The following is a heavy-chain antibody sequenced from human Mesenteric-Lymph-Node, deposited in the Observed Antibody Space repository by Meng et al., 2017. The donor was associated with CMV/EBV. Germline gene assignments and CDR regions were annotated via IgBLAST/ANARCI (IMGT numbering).Heavy chain of an antibody. J-gene: IGHJ4*01. CDR1: GYTFSNYY. CDR3: ARALFYYGNDY. D-gene: IGHD3-10*01. CDR2: IDPSGGST. V-gene: IGHV1-46*01. Sequence: CKAAGYTFSNYYMHWVRQAPGQGPEWMGLIDPSGGSTRYPQKFQGRVTVTRDTSTSTVYMELSSLRSEDTAVYYCARALFYYGNDYWGHGTLVTVSS.